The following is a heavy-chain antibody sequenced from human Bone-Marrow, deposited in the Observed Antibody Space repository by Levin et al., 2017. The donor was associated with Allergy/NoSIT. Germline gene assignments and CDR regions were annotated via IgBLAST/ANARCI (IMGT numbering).Heavy chain of an antibody. CDR3: ARNRGTGGVRGPDV. CDR1: GFTFSSYS. D-gene: IGHD2-8*02. Sequence: GESLKISCAASGFTFSSYSMNWVRQAPGKGLEWVSSISSSSSYIYYADSVKGRFTISRDNAKNSLYLQMNSLRAEDTAVYYCARNRGTGGVRGPDVWGKGTTVTVSS. V-gene: IGHV3-21*01. CDR2: ISSSSSYI. J-gene: IGHJ6*04.